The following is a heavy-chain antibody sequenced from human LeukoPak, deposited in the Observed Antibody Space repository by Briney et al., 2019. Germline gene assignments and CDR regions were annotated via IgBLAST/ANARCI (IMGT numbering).Heavy chain of an antibody. CDR3: ARDSSSYYMDV. CDR2: IYWDDDK. J-gene: IGHJ6*03. CDR1: GFSLSTSGVG. D-gene: IGHD6-6*01. V-gene: IGHV2-5*02. Sequence: SGPTLVKPTQTLTLTCTFSGFSLSTSGVGVGWIRQPPGKALEWLALIYWDDDKRYNPSLKSRLTITKDTSKNQVVLTMANMDPVDTATYYCARDSSSYYMDVWGKGTTVTVSS.